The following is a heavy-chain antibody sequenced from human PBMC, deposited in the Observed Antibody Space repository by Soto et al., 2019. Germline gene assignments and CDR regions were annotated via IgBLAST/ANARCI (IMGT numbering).Heavy chain of an antibody. V-gene: IGHV4-31*03. CDR2: IFYSGSS. Sequence: SETLSLTCTVSGDSISSGGSYWNWIRQRPGKGLEWMGYIFYSGSSYYTPSLRGRVMMSVDTSRNQFYLKLSSVTAADTAVYYCTRAKCYSEYWGQGTLVTVSS. D-gene: IGHD5-12*01. CDR3: TRAKCYSEY. J-gene: IGHJ4*02. CDR1: GDSISSGGSY.